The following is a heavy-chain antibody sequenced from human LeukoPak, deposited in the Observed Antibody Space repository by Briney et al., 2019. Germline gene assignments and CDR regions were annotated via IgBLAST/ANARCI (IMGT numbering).Heavy chain of an antibody. CDR3: ARARITTIFGVVTYYYYGMDV. Sequence: SVTVSCKASGGTFSSYAISWVRQAPGQGLEWMGGIIPIFGTANYAQKFQGRVTITADESTSTAYMELSSLRSEDTAVYYCARARITTIFGVVTYYYYGMDVWGQGTTVTVSS. CDR2: IIPIFGTA. J-gene: IGHJ6*02. V-gene: IGHV1-69*01. D-gene: IGHD3-3*01. CDR1: GGTFSSYA.